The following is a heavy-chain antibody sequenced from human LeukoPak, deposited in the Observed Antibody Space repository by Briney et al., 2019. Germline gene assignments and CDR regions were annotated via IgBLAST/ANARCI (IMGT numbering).Heavy chain of an antibody. CDR3: ATSGGDSSSWYRCGDY. J-gene: IGHJ4*02. CDR1: GYTFTGYY. Sequence: ASVKVSCKASGYTFTGYYMHWVRQAPGQGLEWMGIINPSGGSTSYAQKFQGRVTMTRDMSTSTVYMEPSSLRSEDTAVYYCATSGGDSSSWYRCGDYWGQGTLVTVSS. V-gene: IGHV1-46*01. D-gene: IGHD6-13*01. CDR2: INPSGGST.